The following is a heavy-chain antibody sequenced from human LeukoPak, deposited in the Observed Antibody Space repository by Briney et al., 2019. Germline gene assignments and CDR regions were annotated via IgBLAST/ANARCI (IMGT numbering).Heavy chain of an antibody. CDR1: SGVA. J-gene: IGHJ4*02. CDR2: INGRGDDT. V-gene: IGHV3-23*01. Sequence: GGSLPLCCGAFSGVAISWVRLAPGKRLEWVSAINGRGDDTYYPDSVKGRFTISRDNSNNTLYLQMNSLRADDTAVYYCAKGHRESSSFFDSWGQGIPVTVSS. CDR3: AKGHRESSSFFDS.